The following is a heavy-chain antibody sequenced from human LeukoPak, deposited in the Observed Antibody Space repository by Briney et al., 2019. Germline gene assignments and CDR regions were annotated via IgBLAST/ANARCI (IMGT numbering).Heavy chain of an antibody. D-gene: IGHD6-13*01. J-gene: IGHJ6*03. CDR1: GGSISSGSYY. CDR2: IYTSGST. Sequence: RPSETLSLTCTVSGGSISSGSYYWSWIRQPAGKGLEWIGRIYTSGSTNYNPSLKSRVTMSVDTSKNQFSLKLSSVTAADTAVYYCAREVEKLVPPFYYYYMDVWGKGTTVTVSS. CDR3: AREVEKLVPPFYYYYMDV. V-gene: IGHV4-61*02.